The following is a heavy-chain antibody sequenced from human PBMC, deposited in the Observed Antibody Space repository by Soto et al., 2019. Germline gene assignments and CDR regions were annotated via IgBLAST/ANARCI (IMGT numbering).Heavy chain of an antibody. J-gene: IGHJ4*02. CDR3: ASSSIAARPPYYFDY. V-gene: IGHV1-69*13. Sequence: SVKVSCKASGGTFSSYAISWVRQAPGQGLEWMGGIIPIFGTANYAQKFQGRVTITADESTSTAYMELSSLRSEDTAVYYCASSSIAARPPYYFDYWGQGTLVTVSS. CDR2: IIPIFGTA. CDR1: GGTFSSYA. D-gene: IGHD6-6*01.